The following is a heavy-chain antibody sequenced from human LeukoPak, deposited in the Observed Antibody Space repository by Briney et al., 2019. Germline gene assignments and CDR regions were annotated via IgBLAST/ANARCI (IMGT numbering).Heavy chain of an antibody. D-gene: IGHD2/OR15-2a*01. CDR2: ISGSGGST. CDR3: AKAHPLSKGFDY. Sequence: PGGSLRLSCAASGFTFSSYAMSWVRQAPGKGLEWVSAISGSGGSTYYADSVKGRFTISRDNSKNTLYPQMNSLRAEDAAVYYCAKAHPLSKGFDYWGQGTLVTVSS. CDR1: GFTFSSYA. V-gene: IGHV3-23*01. J-gene: IGHJ4*02.